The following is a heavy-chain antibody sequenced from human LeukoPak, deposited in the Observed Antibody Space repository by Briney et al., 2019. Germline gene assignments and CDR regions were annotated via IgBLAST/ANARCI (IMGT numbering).Heavy chain of an antibody. CDR2: ISGSGGSK. CDR3: AKDQRYFGSGSDSYFDY. D-gene: IGHD3-10*01. V-gene: IGHV3-23*01. CDR1: GFTFSSYA. J-gene: IGHJ4*02. Sequence: GGSLRLSCAASGFTFSSYAMSWVRQAPGKGLEWVSGISGSGGSKYFADSVKGRFTISRDNSKNTLYLQMNSLRAEDTAVYYCAKDQRYFGSGSDSYFDYWGQGTLVTVSS.